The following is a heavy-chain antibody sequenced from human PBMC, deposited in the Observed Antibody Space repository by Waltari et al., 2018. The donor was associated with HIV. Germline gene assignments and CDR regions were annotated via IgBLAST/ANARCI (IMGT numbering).Heavy chain of an antibody. Sequence: VQLQESGPGLVKPSQTLSLACPVSGGSVSTGDYYSTWISKSPGQVLEWRGHSFYTAGSYYNPSLGNRVSASLYKANNQISLTLRSVTAADTAIYYCVRGGRVAAPCYGMDVWGPGTTVIVAS. V-gene: IGHV4-30-4*08. CDR3: VRGGRVAAPCYGMDV. CDR1: GGSVSTGDYY. J-gene: IGHJ6*02. CDR2: SFYTAGS. D-gene: IGHD6-13*01.